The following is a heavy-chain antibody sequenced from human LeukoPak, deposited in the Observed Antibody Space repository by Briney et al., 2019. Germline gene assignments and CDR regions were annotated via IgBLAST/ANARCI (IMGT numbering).Heavy chain of an antibody. Sequence: GGSLRLSCAASGFTFSSYWMSWVRQAPGKGLEWVANIKQDGSEKYYVDSVKGRFTISRDNAKNSLYLQMNSPRAEDTAVYYCARGVDFWSRTVRYHWGQGTLVTVSS. CDR3: ARGVDFWSRTVRYH. J-gene: IGHJ5*02. D-gene: IGHD3-3*01. V-gene: IGHV3-7*01. CDR1: GFTFSSYW. CDR2: IKQDGSEK.